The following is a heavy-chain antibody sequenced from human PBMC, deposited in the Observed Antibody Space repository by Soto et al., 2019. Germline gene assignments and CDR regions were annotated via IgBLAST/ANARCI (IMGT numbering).Heavy chain of an antibody. CDR2: ISAYTGNT. D-gene: IGHD3-10*01. CDR3: ARDLLWVGELSPTKPHFDY. J-gene: IGHJ4*02. Sequence: ASVKVSCKASGYTFTDYGITWVRQAPGQGLEWMGWISAYTGNTNYAQRVQGRVNMSTDTSTSTAYLELRSLRSDDTAVYYCARDLLWVGELSPTKPHFDYWGQGTLVTVSS. CDR1: GYTFTDYG. V-gene: IGHV1-18*01.